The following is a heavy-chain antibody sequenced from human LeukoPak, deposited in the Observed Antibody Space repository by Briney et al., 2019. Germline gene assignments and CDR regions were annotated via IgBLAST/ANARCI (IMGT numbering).Heavy chain of an antibody. CDR3: ATKSITIPLTPLDP. Sequence: ASVKVSCKVSGYTLTELSMHWVRQAPGKGLEWMGGIDPEDGETIYAQKFQGRVTMTEDTSTDTAYMELSSLRSEDTAVYYCATKSITIPLTPLDPWGQGTLVTVSS. D-gene: IGHD3-3*01. CDR2: IDPEDGET. V-gene: IGHV1-24*01. J-gene: IGHJ5*02. CDR1: GYTLTELS.